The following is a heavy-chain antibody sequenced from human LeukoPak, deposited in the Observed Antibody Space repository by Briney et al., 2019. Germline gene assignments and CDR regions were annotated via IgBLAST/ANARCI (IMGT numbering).Heavy chain of an antibody. J-gene: IGHJ4*02. Sequence: GGSLRLSCAASGFTFSSYEMNWVGQAPGKGLEWVSYISSSGSTIYYEDSVKGRFTISRDNANNSLYLQMNSLRAEDTAVYYCARGGTAKLIDYYDSSDYYSPFDYWGQGTLVTVSS. CDR3: ARGGTAKLIDYYDSSDYYSPFDY. D-gene: IGHD3-22*01. CDR2: ISSSGSTI. CDR1: GFTFSSYE. V-gene: IGHV3-48*03.